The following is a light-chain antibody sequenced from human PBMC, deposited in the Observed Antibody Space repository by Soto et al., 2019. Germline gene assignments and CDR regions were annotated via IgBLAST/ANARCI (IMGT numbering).Light chain of an antibody. V-gene: IGKV3-20*01. Sequence: EIVLTQSPGTLSLSPGERATLSCRASQSVSSSYLAWYQQKPGQAPRLLIYGASSRATGIPDRFSGSGSGTDFTLTIRRLEPEDFPVYYCQQYGSPVAFVQGTKVEIK. CDR3: QQYGSPVA. CDR1: QSVSSSY. J-gene: IGKJ1*01. CDR2: GAS.